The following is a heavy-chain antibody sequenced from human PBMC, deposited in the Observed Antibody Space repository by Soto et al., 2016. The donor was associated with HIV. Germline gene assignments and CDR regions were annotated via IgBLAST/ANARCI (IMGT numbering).Heavy chain of an antibody. D-gene: IGHD5-12*01. CDR2: INWNGDST. CDR1: GLTLDDYD. J-gene: IGHJ4*02. Sequence: EVQLVESGGGVVRPGGSLRLSCTASGLTLDDYDMDWVRQAPGRGLEWVSGINWNGDSTDYADSVKGRFTISRDIAKNSLYLHMNTLRIDDTALYYCARNRYEASDYWGQGTLVTVSS. CDR3: ARNRYEASDY. V-gene: IGHV3-20*04.